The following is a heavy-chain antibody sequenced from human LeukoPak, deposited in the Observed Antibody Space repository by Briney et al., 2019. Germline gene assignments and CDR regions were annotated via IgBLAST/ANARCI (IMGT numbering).Heavy chain of an antibody. V-gene: IGHV3-23*01. D-gene: IGHD3-22*01. CDR2: ITSSGAAT. J-gene: IGHJ4*02. CDR1: GFTFSSYA. CDR3: AKDRPNYYGSNGHYYKLNGDC. Sequence: GGSLRLSCAASGFTFSSYAMSWVRQAPGKGLEWVSSITSSGAATYYADSVKGRFTISRDNSDNTLYLQMNSLRAEDTAVYYCAKDRPNYYGSNGHYYKLNGDCWGQGTLVTVSS.